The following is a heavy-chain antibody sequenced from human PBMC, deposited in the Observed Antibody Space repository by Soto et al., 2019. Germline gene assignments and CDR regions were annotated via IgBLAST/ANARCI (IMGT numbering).Heavy chain of an antibody. D-gene: IGHD2-2*01. V-gene: IGHV3-23*01. CDR2: IGGTGNTT. CDR3: ARIRQLLFVS. J-gene: IGHJ4*02. Sequence: VHLSESGGALVQPGGSLSHSCAASGFTFRVYPMNWFRQAPGGGVEWVSAIGGTGNTTYYADAVKGRFTIARENSRDTLYLQMTSLRVEDTAVYYCARIRQLLFVSWGQGTLVSVS. CDR1: GFTFRVYP.